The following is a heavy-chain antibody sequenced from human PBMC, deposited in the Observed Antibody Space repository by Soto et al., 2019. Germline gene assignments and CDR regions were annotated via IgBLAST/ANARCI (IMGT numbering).Heavy chain of an antibody. D-gene: IGHD3-3*01. CDR3: ARISQSDFWSGYYYFFDC. V-gene: IGHV1-18*01. CDR1: GYTFTDYG. CDR2: ITAFNGNT. Sequence: QVPLVQSGAEVEKPGASVKVSCKASGYTFTDYGISWVRQAPGQGLQWMGWITAFNGNTKYAQQFQGRVTMTTDTSTSSAYMELRSLESDDTAVYYCARISQSDFWSGYYYFFDCWGQGILVTVSS. J-gene: IGHJ4*02.